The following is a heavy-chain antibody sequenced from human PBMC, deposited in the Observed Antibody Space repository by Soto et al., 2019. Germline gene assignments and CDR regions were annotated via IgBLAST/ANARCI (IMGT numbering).Heavy chain of an antibody. CDR3: AEGRGSGWAWYFDN. CDR1: GFTFKESA. CDR2: ISDTGAST. V-gene: IGHV3-23*01. D-gene: IGHD6-19*01. Sequence: EVRLLEAGGGLKQPGGSLRLSCAASGFTFKESAMNWVRQAPGKGLEWVASISDTGASTWYAESVRGRLSISRHNSKNTLYLQMNSLRGEDTAVYYCAEGRGSGWAWYFDNWGQGTLVTVSS. J-gene: IGHJ4*02.